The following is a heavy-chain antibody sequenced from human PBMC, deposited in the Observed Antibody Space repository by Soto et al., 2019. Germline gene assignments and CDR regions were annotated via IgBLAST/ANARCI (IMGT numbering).Heavy chain of an antibody. CDR2: IDVGSANA. V-gene: IGHV1-58*01. CDR3: VRDSPIGSTFSGYDGIDY. J-gene: IGHJ4*02. CDR1: GFTFSSSA. D-gene: IGHD5-12*01. Sequence: SVKVSCKTSGFTFSSSAVHWVRQARGHRLRWIGWIDVGSANANYAQMLQERVTISRDMSTSTAYMEMNSLRSEDTAVYYCVRDSPIGSTFSGYDGIDYWGQ.